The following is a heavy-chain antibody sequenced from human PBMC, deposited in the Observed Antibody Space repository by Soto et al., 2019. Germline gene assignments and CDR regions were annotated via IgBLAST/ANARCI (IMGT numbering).Heavy chain of an antibody. J-gene: IGHJ3*02. D-gene: IGHD5-12*01. V-gene: IGHV1-69*06. CDR3: ARDREMATSTGDAFDI. CDR2: IIPIFGTA. Sequence: SVKVSCKASGGTFSSYAIGWVRQAPGQGLEWMGGIIPIFGTANYAQKFQGRVTITADKSTSTAYMELSSLRSEDTAVYYCARDREMATSTGDAFDIWGQGTMVTVSS. CDR1: GGTFSSYA.